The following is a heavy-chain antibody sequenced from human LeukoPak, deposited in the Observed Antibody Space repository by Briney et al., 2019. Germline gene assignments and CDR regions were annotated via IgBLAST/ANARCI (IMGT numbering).Heavy chain of an antibody. CDR1: GFTFSSSA. CDR3: AKQLGYCSDGSCYFPY. D-gene: IGHD2-15*01. CDR2: ISNNGGYA. J-gene: IGHJ4*02. Sequence: GSLRLSCAASGFTFSSSAMSWVRQAPGKGLEWVSAISNNGGYAYYADSVQGRFTISRDNSKSTLCLQMNSLRAEDTAVYYCAKQLGYCSDGSCYFPYWGQGTLVTVSS. V-gene: IGHV3-23*01.